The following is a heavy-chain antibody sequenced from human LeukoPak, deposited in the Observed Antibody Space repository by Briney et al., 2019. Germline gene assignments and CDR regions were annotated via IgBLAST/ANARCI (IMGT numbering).Heavy chain of an antibody. CDR3: AKDSYYDFSVGYYMDV. CDR1: GFSFKDYN. J-gene: IGHJ6*03. Sequence: PGGSLRLSCAASGFSFKDYNMHWVRQAPGKGLEWVAVITYDGSNKYYTDSVKGRFTISRDNAKNSLYLQMNSLRAEDMALYYCAKDSYYDFSVGYYMDVWGKGTTVTVSS. CDR2: ITYDGSNK. D-gene: IGHD3-3*01. V-gene: IGHV3-30*18.